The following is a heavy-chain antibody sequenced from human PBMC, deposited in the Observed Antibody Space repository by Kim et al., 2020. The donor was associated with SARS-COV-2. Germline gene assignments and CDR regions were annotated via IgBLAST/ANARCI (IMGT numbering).Heavy chain of an antibody. J-gene: IGHJ4*02. D-gene: IGHD1-26*01. CDR1: GFTFGDYA. CDR3: ARSVGGSYYPGFFDY. Sequence: GGSLRLSCAASGFTFGDYAMHWVRQAPGKGLEWVSGISWNSGSIGYADSVKGRFTISRDNAKNSLYLQMNSLRAEDTALYYCARSVGGSYYPGFFDYWGQGTLVTVSS. CDR2: ISWNSGSI. V-gene: IGHV3-9*01.